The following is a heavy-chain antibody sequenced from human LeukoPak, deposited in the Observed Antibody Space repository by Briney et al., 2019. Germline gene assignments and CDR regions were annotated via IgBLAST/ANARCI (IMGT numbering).Heavy chain of an antibody. V-gene: IGHV3-30*18. CDR2: ISYDGSNK. D-gene: IGHD6-19*01. CDR3: AKDVDSSGSGFGYRVGNWFDP. Sequence: GGSLRLSCAASGFTFSSYGMHWVRQAPGKGLEWVAVISYDGSNKYYADSVKGRFTISRDNSKNTLYLQMNSLRAEDTAVYYCAKDVDSSGSGFGYRVGNWFDPWGQGTLVTVSS. CDR1: GFTFSSYG. J-gene: IGHJ5*02.